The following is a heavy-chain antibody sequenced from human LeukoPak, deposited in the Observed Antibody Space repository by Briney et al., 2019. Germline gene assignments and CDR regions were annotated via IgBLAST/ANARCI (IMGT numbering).Heavy chain of an antibody. CDR3: ARLEYSYGFIDY. CDR1: GGSISSSSYY. D-gene: IGHD5-18*01. CDR2: INHSGST. Sequence: PSETLSLTCTVSGGSISSSSYYWGWIRQPPGKGLEWIGEINHSGSTNYNPSLKSRVTISVDTSKNQFSLKLSSVTAADTAVYYCARLEYSYGFIDYWGQGTLVTVSS. J-gene: IGHJ4*02. V-gene: IGHV4-39*07.